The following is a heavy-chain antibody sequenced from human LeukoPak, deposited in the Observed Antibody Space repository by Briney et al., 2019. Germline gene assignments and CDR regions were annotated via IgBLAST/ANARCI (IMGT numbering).Heavy chain of an antibody. D-gene: IGHD2-21*02. CDR2: IWYDRSDK. Sequence: VGCLRLSCAPSGFAFSSYGTSGGRGSPGGGVWWVAVIWYDRSDKLYADSVKGRFTISRDTSKNTLYIQMNSLRAEDTAVYYCARERDPYYFDYWGQGTLVSVSS. J-gene: IGHJ4*02. CDR1: GFAFSSYG. V-gene: IGHV3-33*01. CDR3: ARERDPYYFDY.